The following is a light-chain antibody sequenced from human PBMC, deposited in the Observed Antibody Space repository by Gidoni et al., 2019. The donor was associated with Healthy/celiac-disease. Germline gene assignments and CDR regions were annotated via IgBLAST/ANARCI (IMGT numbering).Light chain of an antibody. Sequence: EIVLTQSPGTLSLSPGERATLSCRASQSVSSSYLAWYQQKPGQAPRLLIYGASSRATGLPDRFSGSGSGPDFTLTFSRLEPDDFAVYYCQQYGSSPRTFGQGTQVDIK. V-gene: IGKV3-20*01. J-gene: IGKJ1*01. CDR3: QQYGSSPRT. CDR1: QSVSSSY. CDR2: GAS.